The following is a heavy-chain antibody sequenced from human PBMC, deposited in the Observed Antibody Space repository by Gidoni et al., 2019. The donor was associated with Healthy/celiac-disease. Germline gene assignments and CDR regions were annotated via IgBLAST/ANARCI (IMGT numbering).Heavy chain of an antibody. J-gene: IGHJ6*02. CDR1: GFTFSSYS. CDR3: ASQPSYYYGMDV. V-gene: IGHV3-21*01. CDR2: ISSSSSYI. Sequence: EVQLVESGGGLVKPGGSLRLSCAASGFTFSSYSMNWVSQAPGKGLEWVSSISSSSSYIYYADSVKGRFTISRDNAKNSLYLQMNSLRAEDTAVYYCASQPSYYYGMDVWGQGTTVTVSS.